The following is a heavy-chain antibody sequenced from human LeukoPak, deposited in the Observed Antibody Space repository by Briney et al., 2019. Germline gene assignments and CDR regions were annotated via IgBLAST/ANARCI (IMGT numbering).Heavy chain of an antibody. CDR2: ISAYNGNT. V-gene: IGHV1-18*01. CDR3: ARDKPVDLAPDY. J-gene: IGHJ4*02. D-gene: IGHD3/OR15-3a*01. CDR1: GYTFTSYA. Sequence: ASVKVSCKASGYTFTSYAMNWVRQAPGQGLEWMGWISAYNGNTNYAQKLQGRVTMTADTSTSTAYMELRSLRSDDTAVYYCARDKPVDLAPDYWGQGTLVTVSS.